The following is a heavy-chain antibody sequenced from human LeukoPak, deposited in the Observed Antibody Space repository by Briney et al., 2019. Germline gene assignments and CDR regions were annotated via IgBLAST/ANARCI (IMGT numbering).Heavy chain of an antibody. CDR3: ARGSRSQYYYYMDV. D-gene: IGHD2-15*01. CDR1: GGSFSGYY. Sequence: PSETLSLTCAVYGGSFSGYYWSWIRQAPGKGLEWIGEINHSGSTNYNPSLKSRVTISVDTSKNQFSLKLSSVTAADTAVYYCARGSRSQYYYYMDVWGKGTTVTVSS. V-gene: IGHV4-34*01. CDR2: INHSGST. J-gene: IGHJ6*03.